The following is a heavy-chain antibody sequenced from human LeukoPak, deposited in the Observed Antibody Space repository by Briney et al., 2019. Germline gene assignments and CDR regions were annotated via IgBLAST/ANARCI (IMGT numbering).Heavy chain of an antibody. CDR1: GFTFNRYA. CDR3: AKLSVYGDRRY. CDR2: ISDSGGTT. V-gene: IGHV3-23*01. D-gene: IGHD4-17*01. J-gene: IGHJ4*02. Sequence: GGSLRLSCAASGFTFNRYAMNWVRQAPGKGLEWVSAISDSGGTTYYADSVQGRFTISRDNSKNTLYLQMNSLRAEDTAIYYCAKLSVYGDRRYWGQGTLVTVSS.